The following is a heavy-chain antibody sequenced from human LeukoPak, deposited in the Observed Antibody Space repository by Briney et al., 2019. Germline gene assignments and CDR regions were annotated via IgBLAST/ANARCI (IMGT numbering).Heavy chain of an antibody. CDR3: AKGPSGDYSWFDP. D-gene: IGHD4-17*01. CDR1: GFTFSSYA. J-gene: IGHJ5*02. Sequence: GGSLRLSCAASGFTFSSYAMCWVRQAPGKGLEWVSAVTGSGGSTYDADSVKGRFTISRDNSKNTLYLQMNSLRAEDTAVYYCAKGPSGDYSWFDPWGQGTLVTVSS. CDR2: VTGSGGST. V-gene: IGHV3-23*01.